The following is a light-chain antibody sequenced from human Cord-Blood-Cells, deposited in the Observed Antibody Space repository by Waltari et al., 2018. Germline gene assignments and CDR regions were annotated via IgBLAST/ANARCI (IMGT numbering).Light chain of an antibody. CDR2: AAS. CDR1: QSISSY. V-gene: IGKV1-39*01. Sequence: DIQMTQSPSSLSASVGDRVTITCRARQSISSYLNWYQQKPGKTPNLLIYAASSLQSGVPLSFCGSGSGTEFTLTISGLQPEDFGTYISQQSYSTPTWTFGQGTKVEIK. J-gene: IGKJ1*01. CDR3: QQSYSTPTWT.